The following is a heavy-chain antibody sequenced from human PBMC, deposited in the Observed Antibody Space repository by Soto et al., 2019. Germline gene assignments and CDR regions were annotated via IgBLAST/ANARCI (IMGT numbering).Heavy chain of an antibody. D-gene: IGHD2-2*01. J-gene: IGHJ4*02. Sequence: SETLSLTCTVSGGSISRGDYYWSWIRQPPGKGLEWIGYIYYSGSTYYNPSLKSRVTISVDTSKNQFSLKLSSVTAADTAVYYCARDLRLYCSSTSCYFVSSNSFDYWGQGTLVTVSS. CDR2: IYYSGST. V-gene: IGHV4-30-4*01. CDR3: ARDLRLYCSSTSCYFVSSNSFDY. CDR1: GGSISRGDYY.